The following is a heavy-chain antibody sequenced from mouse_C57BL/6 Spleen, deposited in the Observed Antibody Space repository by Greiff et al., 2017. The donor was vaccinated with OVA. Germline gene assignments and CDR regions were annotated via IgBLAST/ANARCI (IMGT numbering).Heavy chain of an antibody. CDR3: ARGVDY. CDR2: INPNNGGT. V-gene: IGHV1-26*01. Sequence: VQLQPSGPELVKPGASVKISCKASGYTFTDYYMNWVKQSHGKSLEWIGDINPNNGGTSYHQKFKGKATLTVDKSSSTAYMELRSLTAEDSAVYYCARGVDYWGQGTTLTVSS. J-gene: IGHJ2*01. CDR1: GYTFTDYY.